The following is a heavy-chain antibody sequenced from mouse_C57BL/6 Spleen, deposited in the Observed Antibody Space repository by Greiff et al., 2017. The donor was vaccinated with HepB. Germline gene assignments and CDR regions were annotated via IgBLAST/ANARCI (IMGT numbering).Heavy chain of an antibody. V-gene: IGHV1-42*01. CDR3: ARRDYGYDESDY. J-gene: IGHJ2*01. CDR1: GYSFTGYY. Sequence: VQLQQSGPELVKPGASVKISCKASGYSFTGYYMNWVKQSPEKSLEWIGEINPSTGGTTYNQKFKAKATLTVDKSSSTAYMQLKSLTSEDSAVYYCARRDYGYDESDYWGQGTTLTVSS. CDR2: INPSTGGT. D-gene: IGHD2-2*01.